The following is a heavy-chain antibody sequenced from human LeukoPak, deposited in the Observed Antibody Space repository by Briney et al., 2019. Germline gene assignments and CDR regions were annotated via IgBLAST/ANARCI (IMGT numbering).Heavy chain of an antibody. CDR1: GFSFSGSA. V-gene: IGHV3-73*01. CDR2: IDKKANFYAT. J-gene: IGHJ5*02. D-gene: IGHD1-26*01. CDR3: TRDSGTYNWLDP. Sequence: TGGSLRLSCAASGFSFSGSAIHWVRQSSGKGLEWVGHIDKKANFYATASAASVEGRFTISRDDSRNTAYLQMTSLKTEDTALYYCTRDSGTYNWLDPWGQGTLVIVSS.